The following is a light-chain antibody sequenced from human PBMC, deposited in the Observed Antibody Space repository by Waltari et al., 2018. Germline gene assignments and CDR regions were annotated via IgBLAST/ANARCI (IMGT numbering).Light chain of an antibody. CDR1: QNITNNS. J-gene: IGKJ4*01. V-gene: IGKV3-20*01. CDR2: DSS. Sequence: EVILTQSPDTLSLSPGARATLSCRASQNITNNSLAWYQQKPGLATRLLIYDSSSRATGVPDRFSGSGSGTDFTLTIGRLEPEDYAVYYCQQYENSPLTFGGGTQVETK. CDR3: QQYENSPLT.